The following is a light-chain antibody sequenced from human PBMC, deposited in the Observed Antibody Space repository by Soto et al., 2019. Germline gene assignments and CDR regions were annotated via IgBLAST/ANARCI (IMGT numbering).Light chain of an antibody. J-gene: IGLJ2*01. CDR2: AAS. Sequence: QSALTQPASVSGSPGQSITISCTGTSSDIGDYNYVSWYQHHPGNPPKLIIYAASNRPPGVSNRFSGSKSGNTASLTISGLQAEDEAEYYCSSSTSTTTLLFGGGTKLTVL. CDR1: SSDIGDYNY. CDR3: SSSTSTTTLL. V-gene: IGLV2-14*01.